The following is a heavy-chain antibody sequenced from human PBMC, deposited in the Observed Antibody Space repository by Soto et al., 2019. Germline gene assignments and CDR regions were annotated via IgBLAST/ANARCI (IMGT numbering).Heavy chain of an antibody. CDR3: AKEGRTYYDSSGEFDF. J-gene: IGHJ4*02. CDR1: GFTFSTFA. Sequence: GGSLRLSCAASGFTFSTFAMSWVRQAPGKGLEWVSAVSGSGSGTYYAASVKGRFIISRDFSKNTVFLRMDSLRVDDTAVYYCAKEGRTYYDSSGEFDFWGQGTLVTVSS. V-gene: IGHV3-23*01. CDR2: VSGSGSGT. D-gene: IGHD3-22*01.